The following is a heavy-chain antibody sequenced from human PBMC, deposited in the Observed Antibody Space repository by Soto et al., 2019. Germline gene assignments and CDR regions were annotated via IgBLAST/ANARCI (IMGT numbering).Heavy chain of an antibody. J-gene: IGHJ5*02. CDR2: ISGSGGST. D-gene: IGHD6-13*01. CDR3: AKDDLGSSWINWFDP. V-gene: IGHV3-23*01. CDR1: GFTFSSYA. Sequence: PGGSLRLSCAASGFTFSSYAMSWVRQAPGKGLEWVSAISGSGGSTYYADSVKGRFTISRDNSKNTLYLQMNSLRAEDTAVYYCAKDDLGSSWINWFDPWGQGTLVTVSS.